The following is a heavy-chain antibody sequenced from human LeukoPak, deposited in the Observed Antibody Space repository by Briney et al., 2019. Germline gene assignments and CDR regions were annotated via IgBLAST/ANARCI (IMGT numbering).Heavy chain of an antibody. D-gene: IGHD3-3*01. CDR2: IYYSGST. CDR3: ARVGSKYYDFWSGYYFDY. V-gene: IGHV4-30-4*08. Sequence: SETLSLTCTVSGGSISSGDYYWSWIRHPPGKGLEWIGYIYYSGSTYYNPSLKSRVTISVDTSKNQFSLKLSSVTAADTAVYYCARVGSKYYDFWSGYYFDYWGQGTLVTVSS. CDR1: GGSISSGDYY. J-gene: IGHJ4*02.